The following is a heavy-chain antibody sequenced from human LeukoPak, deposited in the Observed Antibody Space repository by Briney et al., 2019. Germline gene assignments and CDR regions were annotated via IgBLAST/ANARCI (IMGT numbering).Heavy chain of an antibody. D-gene: IGHD6-13*01. CDR1: GFTFSSYG. Sequence: GRSLRLSCAASGFTFSSYGMHWVRQAPGKGLEWVGVIWYDGSNKYYADSVKGRFTISRDNSKNTLYLQMNSLRAEDTAVYYCARDFHGYSSDYWGQGTLVTVSS. J-gene: IGHJ4*02. CDR3: ARDFHGYSSDY. CDR2: IWYDGSNK. V-gene: IGHV3-33*01.